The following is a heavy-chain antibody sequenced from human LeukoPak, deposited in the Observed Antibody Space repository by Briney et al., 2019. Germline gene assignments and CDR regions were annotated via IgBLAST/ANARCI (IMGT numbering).Heavy chain of an antibody. Sequence: GRSLRLSCAASGFTFSSYGIHWVRQAPGKGLEWVAVISYDGSNKYYADSVKGRFTISRDNSKNTLYLQMNSLRAEDTAVYYCAREYNSLDYWGQGTPVTVST. CDR3: AREYNSLDY. CDR2: ISYDGSNK. V-gene: IGHV3-30*03. CDR1: GFTFSSYG. D-gene: IGHD1-14*01. J-gene: IGHJ4*02.